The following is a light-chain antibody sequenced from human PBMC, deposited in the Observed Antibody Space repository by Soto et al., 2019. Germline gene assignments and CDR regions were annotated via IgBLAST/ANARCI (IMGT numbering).Light chain of an antibody. V-gene: IGLV2-8*01. J-gene: IGLJ2*01. CDR2: EVT. CDR3: VSSAGSNTVV. Sequence: QSVLTQPPSASGSPGQSVTISCTGTSGDVGGYNYVSWYQQHPGKVPKLIIYEVTRRPSGVPDRFSGSKSGNTASLTVSGLQADDEADYYCVSSAGSNTVVFGVGTKLTVL. CDR1: SGDVGGYNY.